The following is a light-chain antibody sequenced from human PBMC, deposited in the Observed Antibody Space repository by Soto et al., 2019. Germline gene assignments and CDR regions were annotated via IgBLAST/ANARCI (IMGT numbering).Light chain of an antibody. V-gene: IGLV2-23*02. CDR3: LSFARSTLSLV. CDR2: EVS. CDR1: ASDIGSYDL. Sequence: QSALTQPASVSGSPGQSITMSCTGTASDIGSYDLVSWYQQHPGKAHKLIIFEVSQRPSGVSGGFPGSQSGTTASLTISGLQAADEAHYYCLSFARSTLSLVFGAGTKLTVL. J-gene: IGLJ3*02.